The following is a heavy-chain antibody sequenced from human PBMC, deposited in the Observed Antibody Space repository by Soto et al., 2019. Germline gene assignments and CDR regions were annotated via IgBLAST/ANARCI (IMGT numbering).Heavy chain of an antibody. CDR3: VRDGLDYYDTERLYFDN. CDR1: GFNFITYS. CDR2: ISSSAVYI. D-gene: IGHD3-22*01. Sequence: EVQLVESGGGPVRPGGSLKLSCAASGFNFITYSLSWVRQAPGKGLEWVASISSSAVYIDYADSVKGRFTISRDNANNSRDIQMNSLRAEDTATYYCVRDGLDYYDTERLYFDNWGQGTLVTV. J-gene: IGHJ4*02. V-gene: IGHV3-21*01.